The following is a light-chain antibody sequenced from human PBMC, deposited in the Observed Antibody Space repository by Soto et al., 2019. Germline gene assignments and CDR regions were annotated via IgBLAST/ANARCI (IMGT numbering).Light chain of an antibody. CDR2: GAS. V-gene: IGKV1-27*01. Sequence: DIQMTQSPSSLSAYLGDRVTITCRSSQGISNYLAWYQQKPGRLPKLLLFGASTLQSGVPARFSGSGSGTLFTLTINGLLPEDVASYAWQKYDRAPFTCCPGTKVDFK. CDR3: QKYDRAPFT. J-gene: IGKJ3*01. CDR1: QGISNY.